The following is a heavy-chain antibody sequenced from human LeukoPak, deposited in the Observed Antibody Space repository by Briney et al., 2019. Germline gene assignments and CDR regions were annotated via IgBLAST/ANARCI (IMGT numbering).Heavy chain of an antibody. V-gene: IGHV3-30*18. D-gene: IGHD6-25*01. CDR2: ISSDGRAK. J-gene: IGHJ4*02. Sequence: GRSLRLSCAASGFTFSSYAIHWVRQAPGKGLEWVAVISSDGRAKHHADSVKGRFTISRDNSKNTLFLQTNSLRPEDTAVYYCAKDLRRIAAYYFDYWGQGTLVTVSS. CDR3: AKDLRRIAAYYFDY. CDR1: GFTFSSYA.